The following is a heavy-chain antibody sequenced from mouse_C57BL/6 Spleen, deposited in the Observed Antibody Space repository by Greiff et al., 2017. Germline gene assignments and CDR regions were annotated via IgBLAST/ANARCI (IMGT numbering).Heavy chain of an antibody. Sequence: QVHVKQSGAELVRPGTSVKVSCKASGYAFTNYLIEWVKQRPGQGLEWIGVINPGSGGTNYNEKFKGKATLTADKSSSTAYMQLSSLTSEDSAVYFCARSMGSSSWFAYWGQGTLVTVSA. V-gene: IGHV1-54*01. CDR2: INPGSGGT. J-gene: IGHJ3*01. CDR3: ARSMGSSSWFAY. D-gene: IGHD1-1*01. CDR1: GYAFTNYL.